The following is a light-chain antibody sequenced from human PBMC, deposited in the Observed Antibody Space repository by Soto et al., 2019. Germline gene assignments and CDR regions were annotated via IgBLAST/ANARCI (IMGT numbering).Light chain of an antibody. CDR1: ISDVGGYNY. J-gene: IGLJ2*01. CDR2: EVS. CDR3: SSYTSSRTLDVV. V-gene: IGLV2-14*01. Sequence: QSALTQPASVSGSPGQSITISCTGTISDVGGYNYVSWYQHHPGKAPKPMIYEVSNRPSGVSNLFSGSKSGNTASLTISGLQAEEEAEYYCSSYTSSRTLDVVFGGGTKLTVL.